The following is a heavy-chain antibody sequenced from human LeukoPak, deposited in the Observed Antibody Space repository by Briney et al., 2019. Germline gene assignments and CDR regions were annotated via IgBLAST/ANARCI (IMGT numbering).Heavy chain of an antibody. D-gene: IGHD3-10*01. CDR1: GGSISSGGYY. V-gene: IGHV4-31*03. CDR2: IYYSGST. J-gene: IGHJ4*02. Sequence: SETLSLTCTVSGGSISSGGYYWSWLRQHPGKGLEWIGYIYYSGSTYYNPSLKSRVTISVDTSKNQFSLKLSSVTAADTAVYYCARWFGNHFDYWGQGTLVTVSS. CDR3: ARWFGNHFDY.